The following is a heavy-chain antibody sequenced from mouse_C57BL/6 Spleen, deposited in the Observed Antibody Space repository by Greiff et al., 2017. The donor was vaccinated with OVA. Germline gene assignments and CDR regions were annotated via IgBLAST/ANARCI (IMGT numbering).Heavy chain of an antibody. CDR2: IYPGGGYT. CDR3: ARSSYYSNFSFDY. CDR1: GYTFTNYW. J-gene: IGHJ2*01. Sequence: QVQLKESGAELVRPGTSVKMSCKASGYTFTNYWIGWAKQRPGHGLEWIGDIYPGGGYTNYNEKFKGKATLTADKSSSTAYMQFSSLTSEDSAIYYCARSSYYSNFSFDYWGQGTTLTVSS. D-gene: IGHD2-5*01. V-gene: IGHV1-63*01.